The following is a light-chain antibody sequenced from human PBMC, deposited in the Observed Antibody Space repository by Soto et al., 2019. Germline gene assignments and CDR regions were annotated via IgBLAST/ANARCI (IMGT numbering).Light chain of an antibody. CDR3: RSYVGSSSPAR. J-gene: IGLJ2*01. CDR2: EGT. Sequence: QSALTQPASVSGSPGQSITISCTGTSSDVASYDLVSWYQQHPGKAPKLMIYEGTKRPSGVSDRFSGSISGNTASLTISGLQAEYEVGYHCRSYVGSSSPARFGGGTKLTV. CDR1: SSDVASYDL. V-gene: IGLV2-23*01.